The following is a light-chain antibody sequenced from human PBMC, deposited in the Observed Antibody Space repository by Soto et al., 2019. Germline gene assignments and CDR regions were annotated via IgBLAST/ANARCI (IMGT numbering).Light chain of an antibody. CDR1: QSLLHSNGYNY. CDR2: LGS. V-gene: IGKV2-28*01. J-gene: IGKJ1*01. Sequence: DLVMTQSPLSLPVTPGEPASISCRSSQSLLHSNGYNYLDWYLQKPGQSPQLLIYLGSNRASGVPDRFSVSGSGTVFTLNISRVEAEEVGVYYCLQAQQTHWSCGQGPKVEIK. CDR3: LQAQQTHWS.